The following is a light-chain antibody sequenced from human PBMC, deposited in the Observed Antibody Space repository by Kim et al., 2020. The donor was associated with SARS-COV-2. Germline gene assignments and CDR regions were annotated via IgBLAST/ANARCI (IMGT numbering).Light chain of an antibody. V-gene: IGLV1-47*01. CDR1: SSNIGNNN. J-gene: IGLJ2*01. CDR2: RNS. CDR3: AAWDDSLRGPV. Sequence: ELTQPPSASGTPGQRVTMSCSGSSSNIGNNNVCWYQQFPGAAPKLLIYRNSQRPSGVPDRFSGSKSGTSASLTISGLRSEDEAEYSCAAWDDSLRGPVFGGGTQLTV.